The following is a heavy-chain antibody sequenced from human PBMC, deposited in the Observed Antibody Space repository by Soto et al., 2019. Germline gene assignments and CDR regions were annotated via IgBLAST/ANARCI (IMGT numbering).Heavy chain of an antibody. Sequence: PGGSLRLSCAASGFTFSRYAMSWVRQAPGKGLEWVAIMSYDGSNEYYVDSVKGRFTISRDNSKNTLYLQMNSLRAEDTAVYYCARDQAGGDYSNLPFDYWGQGTLVTVSS. D-gene: IGHD4-17*01. J-gene: IGHJ4*02. CDR1: GFTFSRYA. V-gene: IGHV3-30-3*01. CDR2: MSYDGSNE. CDR3: ARDQAGGDYSNLPFDY.